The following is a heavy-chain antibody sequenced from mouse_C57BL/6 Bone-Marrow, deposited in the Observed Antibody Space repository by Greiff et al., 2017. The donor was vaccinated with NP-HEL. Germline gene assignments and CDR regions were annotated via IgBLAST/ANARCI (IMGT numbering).Heavy chain of an antibody. CDR3: ARRLDYGNYYWYFDV. J-gene: IGHJ1*03. CDR1: GYTFTSYW. Sequence: QVQLQQPGAELVKPGASVKLSCKASGYTFTSYWMPWVKQRPGRGLEWIGRIDPNSGGTKYNEKFKSKATLTVDKPSSTAYMQLSSLTSEDSAVYYCARRLDYGNYYWYFDVWGTGTTVTVSS. V-gene: IGHV1-72*01. D-gene: IGHD2-1*01. CDR2: IDPNSGGT.